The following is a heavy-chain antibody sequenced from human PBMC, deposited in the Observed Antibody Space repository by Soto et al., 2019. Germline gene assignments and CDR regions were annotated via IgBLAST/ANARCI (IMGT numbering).Heavy chain of an antibody. Sequence: SETLSLTCAVYGGSFSGYYWSWIRQPPGKGLEWIGEINHSGSTNYNPSLKSRVTISVDTSKDQFSLKLRSVTAADTAVYYCARVRGSGSYAAYYFDSWGQGTLVTVSS. D-gene: IGHD3-10*01. CDR3: ARVRGSGSYAAYYFDS. J-gene: IGHJ4*01. CDR1: GGSFSGYY. V-gene: IGHV4-34*01. CDR2: INHSGST.